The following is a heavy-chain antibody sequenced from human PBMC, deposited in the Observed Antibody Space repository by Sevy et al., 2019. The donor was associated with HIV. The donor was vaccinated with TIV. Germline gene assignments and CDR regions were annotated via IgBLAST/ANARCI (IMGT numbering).Heavy chain of an antibody. CDR3: ARDPDPCDYVWGSYRYTYAFDI. CDR1: GFTFSSYW. D-gene: IGHD3-16*02. Sequence: GGSLRLSCAASGFTFSSYWMHWVRQAPGKGLVWVSRINSDGSSTSYADSVKGRFTISRDNAKNTLYLQMNSLRAEDTAVYYCARDPDPCDYVWGSYRYTYAFDIWGQGTMVTVSS. CDR2: INSDGSST. J-gene: IGHJ3*02. V-gene: IGHV3-74*01.